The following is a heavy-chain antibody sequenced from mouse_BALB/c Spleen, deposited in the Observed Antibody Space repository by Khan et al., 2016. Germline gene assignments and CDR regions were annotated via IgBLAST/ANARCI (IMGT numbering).Heavy chain of an antibody. CDR2: ITFKPDNSGA. V-gene: IGHV13-2*02. CDR3: SKGIGPAWFAN. J-gene: IGHJ3*01. CDR1: GFTFSDYR. Sequence: VQLVETGGGLVRPGNSLKLSCVTTGFTFSDYRMHWLRQSPGRRLEWIAEITFKPDNSGANYAESVKGRFTVSRDDSKSTVYLQMNTLREEDTATSVCSKGIGPAWFANWGQGTLVTVSA.